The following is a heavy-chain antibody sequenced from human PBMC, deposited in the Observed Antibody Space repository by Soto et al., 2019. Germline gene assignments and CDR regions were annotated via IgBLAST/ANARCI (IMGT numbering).Heavy chain of an antibody. Sequence: PGGSLRLSCAASGFTFSNAWMSWVRQAPGKGLEWVGRIKSKTDGGTTDYAAPVKGRFTISRDDSRNTLYLQMNSLRTDDSALYYCTTYYYDSCDYYPHHNIDAFYVWGRRTFDPVSS. J-gene: IGHJ3*01. CDR1: GFTFSNAW. V-gene: IGHV3-15*05. D-gene: IGHD3-22*01. CDR2: IKSKTDGGTT. CDR3: TTYYYDSCDYYPHHNIDAFYV.